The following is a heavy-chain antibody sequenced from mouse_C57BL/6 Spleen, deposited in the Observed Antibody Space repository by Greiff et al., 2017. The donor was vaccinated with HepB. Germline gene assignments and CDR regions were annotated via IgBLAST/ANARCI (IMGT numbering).Heavy chain of an antibody. CDR1: GFTFSDYG. D-gene: IGHD2-1*01. CDR3: ASRIYYGNLYAMDY. Sequence: EVHLVESGGGLVKPGGSLKLSCAASGFTFSDYGMHWVRQAPEKGLEWVAYISSGSSTIYYADTVKGRCTISRDNAKNTLFLQMTSLRSEDTAMYYCASRIYYGNLYAMDYWGQGTSVTVSS. J-gene: IGHJ4*01. V-gene: IGHV5-17*01. CDR2: ISSGSSTI.